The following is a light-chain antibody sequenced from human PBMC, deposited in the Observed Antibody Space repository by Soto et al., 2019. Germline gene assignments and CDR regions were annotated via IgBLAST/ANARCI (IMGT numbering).Light chain of an antibody. Sequence: EFVLTQSPGTLSLSPVERATLSGMASQTVRNNYLAWYQQKPGQAPRLLIYDASSRATGIPDRFSGSGSGTDFTLTISRLEPEDFAVYYCQQYGSSPLTFGGGTKVDNK. CDR1: QTVRNNY. J-gene: IGKJ4*01. V-gene: IGKV3-20*01. CDR2: DAS. CDR3: QQYGSSPLT.